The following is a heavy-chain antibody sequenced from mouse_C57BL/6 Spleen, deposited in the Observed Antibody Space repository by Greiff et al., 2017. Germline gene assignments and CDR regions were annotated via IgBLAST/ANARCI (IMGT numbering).Heavy chain of an antibody. D-gene: IGHD1-1*01. CDR2: IDPEDGDT. CDR1: GFNIKDYY. Sequence: EVQLQQSGAELVRPGASVKLSCTASGFNIKDYYMHWVKQRPEQGLEWIGRIDPEDGDTEYAPKFQGKATMTADTSSNTSYLQLSSLTSEDTAVYYCTVITTVNFDVWGTGTTVTVSS. V-gene: IGHV14-1*01. J-gene: IGHJ1*03. CDR3: TVITTVNFDV.